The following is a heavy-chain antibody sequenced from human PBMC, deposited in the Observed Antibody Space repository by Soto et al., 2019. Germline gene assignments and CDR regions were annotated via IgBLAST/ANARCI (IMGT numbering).Heavy chain of an antibody. D-gene: IGHD3-3*01. CDR3: ARGQSSSYYDLWSGYCEGCTAFDL. J-gene: IGHJ3*01. V-gene: IGHV1-8*01. CDR1: GYTFTSYD. Sequence: QVQLVQSGAEVKKPGASVKVSCKASGYTFTSYDINWVRQATGQGLEWMGWMNPNSGNTGYAQKFQGRVTMTKDTSISTAYLVLSSLRSEDTAVYYCARGQSSSYYDLWSGYCEGCTAFDLWGQGTMVTVSS. CDR2: MNPNSGNT.